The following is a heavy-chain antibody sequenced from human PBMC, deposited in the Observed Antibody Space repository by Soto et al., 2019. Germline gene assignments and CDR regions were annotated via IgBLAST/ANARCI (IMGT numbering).Heavy chain of an antibody. V-gene: IGHV1-18*01. J-gene: IGHJ6*02. CDR3: ARDVAWEPYSYGMGV. D-gene: IGHD1-26*01. CDR2: ISAYNGNT. CDR1: GYTFTSYG. Sequence: QVQLVQSGAEVKKPGASVKVSCKASGYTFTSYGISWVRQAPGQGLEWMGWISAYNGNTNYAQKLQGRVTMTTDTPTSTASMDLRRLRSDDTAVYYCARDVAWEPYSYGMGVWGPGTTVNVSS.